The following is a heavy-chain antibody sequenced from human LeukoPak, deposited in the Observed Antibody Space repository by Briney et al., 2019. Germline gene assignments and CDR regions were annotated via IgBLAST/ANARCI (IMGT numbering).Heavy chain of an antibody. J-gene: IGHJ3*02. Sequence: SKTLSLTCTVSGGSISSGSYYWSWIRQPAGKGLEWIGRIYTSGSTNYNPSLKSRVTISVDTSKNQFSLKLSSVTAADTAVYYCARDGLYSSGWSDAFDIWGQGTMVTVSS. D-gene: IGHD6-19*01. CDR1: GGSISSGSYY. V-gene: IGHV4-61*02. CDR2: IYTSGST. CDR3: ARDGLYSSGWSDAFDI.